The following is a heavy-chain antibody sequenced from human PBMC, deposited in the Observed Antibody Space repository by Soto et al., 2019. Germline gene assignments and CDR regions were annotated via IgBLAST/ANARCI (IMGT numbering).Heavy chain of an antibody. V-gene: IGHV3-48*02. CDR2: ISYGSDTT. CDR3: ARYYYDSSGYDGMDV. Sequence: GGSLRLSCAASGFIISSSTMNWVRQAPGRGLEWLSDISYGSDTTHYADSVKGRFTVSRDTAKNSLYLQMNGLRDEDTAVYYCARYYYDSSGYDGMDVWGQGTTVTV. CDR1: GFIISSST. D-gene: IGHD3-22*01. J-gene: IGHJ6*02.